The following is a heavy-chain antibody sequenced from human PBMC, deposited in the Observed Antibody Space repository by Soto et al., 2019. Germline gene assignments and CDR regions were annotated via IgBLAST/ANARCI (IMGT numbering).Heavy chain of an antibody. V-gene: IGHV6-1*01. CDR1: GDSVSSNSTA. J-gene: IGHJ4*02. CDR3: ARGPIGVTGTGVFDS. Sequence: SQTLSLTCAISGDSVSSNSTAWNWIRQSPSRGLEWLGRTYYRSKYYNDYAVSVKSRITINPDTSKNQFSLQLNSVTPEDTAVYYCARGPIGVTGTGVFDSWGQGTLVTVS. CDR2: TYYRSKYYN. D-gene: IGHD6-19*01.